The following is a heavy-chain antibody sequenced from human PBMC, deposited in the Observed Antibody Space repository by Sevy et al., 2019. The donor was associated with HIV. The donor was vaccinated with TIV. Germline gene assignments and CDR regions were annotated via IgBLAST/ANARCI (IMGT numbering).Heavy chain of an antibody. D-gene: IGHD6-13*01. CDR2: IWYDGSNK. J-gene: IGHJ4*02. Sequence: GGSLRLSCAASGFTFSSYGMHWVRQAPGKGLEWVALIWYDGSNKYYADSVKGRFTISRDNAKNSLYLQMNSLRAEDMAVYYCARGSHGGYSSSWYDFNFDYWGQGTLVTVSS. CDR1: GFTFSSYG. V-gene: IGHV3-33*01. CDR3: ARGSHGGYSSSWYDFNFDY.